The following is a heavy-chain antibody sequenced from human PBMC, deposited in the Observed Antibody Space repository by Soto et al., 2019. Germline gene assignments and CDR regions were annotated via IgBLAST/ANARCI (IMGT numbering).Heavy chain of an antibody. J-gene: IGHJ4*02. CDR2: IIPIFGTA. V-gene: IGHV1-69*13. Sequence: SVKVSCKASGGTFSSYAISWVRQAPGQGLEWMGGIIPIFGTANYAQKFQGRVTITADESTSTAYMELSSLRSEDTAVYYCAREDPPDYYDSSGYNYWGQGTLVTVSS. D-gene: IGHD3-22*01. CDR1: GGTFSSYA. CDR3: AREDPPDYYDSSGYNY.